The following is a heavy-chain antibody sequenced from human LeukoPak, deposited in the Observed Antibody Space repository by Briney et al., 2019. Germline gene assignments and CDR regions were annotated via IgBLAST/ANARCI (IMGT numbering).Heavy chain of an antibody. J-gene: IGHJ6*02. CDR3: ARDQKGSGSYKTYYYYGMDV. D-gene: IGHD3-10*01. CDR1: GGSISSGGYY. V-gene: IGHV4-31*03. CDR2: ISYSGST. Sequence: SQTLSLTCTVSGGSISSGGYYWSWIRQHPGKGLEWIGYISYSGSTSCNPSLQSRVTISVDTSKNQFSLKLSSVTAADTAVYYCARDQKGSGSYKTYYYYGMDVWGQGTTVTVSS.